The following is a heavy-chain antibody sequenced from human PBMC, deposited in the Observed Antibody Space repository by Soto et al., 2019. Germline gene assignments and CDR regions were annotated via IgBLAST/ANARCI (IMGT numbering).Heavy chain of an antibody. J-gene: IGHJ4*02. D-gene: IGHD6-13*01. CDR2: IYSAGSA. CDR3: ARVPSSSYHYFDY. V-gene: IGHV3-66*01. CDR1: GFPVRSYY. Sequence: GGSLRLSCATSGFPVRSYYMNLVRQAPGKGLEWVSVIYSAGSADFADSVKGRFTISRDNSKNTLYLQMSSLRAEDTAVYYCARVPSSSYHYFDYWGQGTLVTVSS.